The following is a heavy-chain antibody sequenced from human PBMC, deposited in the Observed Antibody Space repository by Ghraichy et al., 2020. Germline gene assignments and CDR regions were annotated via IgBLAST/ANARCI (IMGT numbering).Heavy chain of an antibody. CDR2: ILYGGSNK. Sequence: GGSLRLSCAASGFTFSDYGMHWVRQAPGKGLEWVAEILYGGSNKNYADSVKGRFTISRDNSKNTLYLQMDSLRAEDTAVYYCAKDQSYCSVTSCYGMDNWGQGTPVTVSS. CDR1: GFTFSDYG. J-gene: IGHJ4*02. D-gene: IGHD2-2*01. V-gene: IGHV3-30*18. CDR3: AKDQSYCSVTSCYGMDN.